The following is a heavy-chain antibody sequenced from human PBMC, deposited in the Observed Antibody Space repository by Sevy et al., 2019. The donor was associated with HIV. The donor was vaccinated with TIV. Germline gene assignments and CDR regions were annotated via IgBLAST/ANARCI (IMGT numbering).Heavy chain of an antibody. CDR3: AKDISTAPHSSGWYN. Sequence: GGSLRLSCAASGFTFDDYTMLWVRQAPGKGLEWVSLISWDGGSTYYADSVKGRFTISRDNSKNSLYRQMNSLRTEDTALYYCAKDISTAPHSSGWYNWGQGTLVTVSS. J-gene: IGHJ4*02. D-gene: IGHD6-19*01. CDR1: GFTFDDYT. CDR2: ISWDGGST. V-gene: IGHV3-43*01.